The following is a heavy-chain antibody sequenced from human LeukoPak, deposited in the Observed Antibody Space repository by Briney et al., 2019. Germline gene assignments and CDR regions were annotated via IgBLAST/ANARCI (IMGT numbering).Heavy chain of an antibody. CDR1: GGSFSGYY. CDR2: IYYSGST. Sequence: PSETLSLTCAVYGGSFSGYYWSWIRQPPGKGLEWIGYIYYSGSTSYNPSLKSRITMSVDTSKNQFSLKLSSVTAADTAVYYCAREDCSSSTCCFNSWGQGTLVTVSS. CDR3: AREDCSSSTCCFNS. V-gene: IGHV4-59*01. J-gene: IGHJ4*02. D-gene: IGHD2-2*01.